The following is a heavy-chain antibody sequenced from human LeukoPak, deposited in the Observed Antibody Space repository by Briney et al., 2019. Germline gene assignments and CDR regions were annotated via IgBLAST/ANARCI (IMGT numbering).Heavy chain of an antibody. CDR3: ARPLGYSSGWSNPFDY. J-gene: IGHJ4*02. D-gene: IGHD6-19*01. V-gene: IGHV4-39*01. CDR2: IYYSGST. Sequence: PSETLSLTCTVSGGSISSSSYYWGWIRQPPGKGLEWIGSIYYSGSTYCNPSLKSRVTISVDTSKNQFSLKLSSVTAADTAVYYCARPLGYSSGWSNPFDYWGQGTLVTVSS. CDR1: GGSISSSSYY.